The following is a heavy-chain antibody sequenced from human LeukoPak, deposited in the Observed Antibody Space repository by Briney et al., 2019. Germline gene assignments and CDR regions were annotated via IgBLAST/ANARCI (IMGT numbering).Heavy chain of an antibody. CDR2: ISSSGSTI. V-gene: IGHV3-11*04. D-gene: IGHD6-13*01. J-gene: IGHJ4*02. CDR1: GFTFSDYY. Sequence: GGSLRLSCAASGFTFSDYYMSWIRQAPGKGLEWVSYISSSGSTIYYADSVKGRFTISRDNAKNSLYLQMNSLRAEDTAVYYCASRAAAGTPDDWGQGTLVTVSS. CDR3: ASRAAAGTPDD.